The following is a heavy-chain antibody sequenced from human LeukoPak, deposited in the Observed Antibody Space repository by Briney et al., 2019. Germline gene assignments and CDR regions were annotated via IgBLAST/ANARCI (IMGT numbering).Heavy chain of an antibody. J-gene: IGHJ6*02. CDR1: GFTFSSYA. CDR3: AKDRKESPYYYYYGMDV. CDR2: ISGSGGST. V-gene: IGHV3-23*01. Sequence: GGSLRLSCAASGFTFSSYAMSWVRQAPGKGLEWVSAISGSGGSTYYADSVKGRFTISRDNSKNTLYLQMNSLRAEDTAVYYCAKDRKESPYYYYYGMDVWGQGTTVTVSS.